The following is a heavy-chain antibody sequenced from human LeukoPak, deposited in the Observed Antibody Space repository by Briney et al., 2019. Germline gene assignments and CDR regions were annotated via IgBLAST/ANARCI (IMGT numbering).Heavy chain of an antibody. Sequence: GASVKVSCKASGYTFTGYYMHWVRQAPGQGLEWMGWISAYNGNTNYAQKLQGRVTMTTDTSTSTAYMELRSLRSDDTAVYYCARDWEMATITKFLDYWGQGTLVTVSS. D-gene: IGHD5-24*01. CDR3: ARDWEMATITKFLDY. J-gene: IGHJ4*02. V-gene: IGHV1-18*04. CDR1: GYTFTGYY. CDR2: ISAYNGNT.